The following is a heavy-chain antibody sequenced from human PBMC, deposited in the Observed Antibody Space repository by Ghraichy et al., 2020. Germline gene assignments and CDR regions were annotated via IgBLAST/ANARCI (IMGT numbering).Heavy chain of an antibody. CDR3: AKGEIAVAVGPSDY. V-gene: IGHV3-30*18. CDR2: ISYDGSNQ. CDR1: GLTLRSYG. J-gene: IGHJ4*02. Sequence: LSLTCAASGLTLRSYGMHWVRQAPGKGLEWVAVISYDGSNQYYGASVKGRFTISRDNNKNTVYLQMDSLRPEDTAVYYCAKGEIAVAVGPSDYWGQGTPVTVSS. D-gene: IGHD6-19*01.